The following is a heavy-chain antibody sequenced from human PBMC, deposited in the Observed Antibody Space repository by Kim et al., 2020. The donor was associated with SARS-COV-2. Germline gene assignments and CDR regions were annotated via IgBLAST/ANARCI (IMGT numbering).Heavy chain of an antibody. CDR2: LYYSGGT. V-gene: IGHV4-59*13. CDR3: ARELGAGWLDP. CDR1: GASISSSY. Sequence: SETLSLTCTVSGASISSSYWSWIRQPPGKGLELVGYLYYSGGTNYNPSPKGRVTISVDTSRNQLSLALRSVTAADTAVYYCARELGAGWLDPWGQGTLVTVSS. J-gene: IGHJ5*02. D-gene: IGHD6-19*01.